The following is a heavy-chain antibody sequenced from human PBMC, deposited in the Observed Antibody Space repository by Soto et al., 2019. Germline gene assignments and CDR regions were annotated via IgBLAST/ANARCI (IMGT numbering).Heavy chain of an antibody. D-gene: IGHD1-26*01. CDR3: ARHVSEGAFRKARGAFDI. CDR1: GGSISSYY. J-gene: IGHJ3*02. CDR2: IYYSGST. Sequence: SETLSLTCTVSGGSISSYYWSWIRQPPGKGLEWIGYIYYSGSTNYNPSLKSRVTISVDTSKNQFSLKLSSVTAADTAVYYCARHVSEGAFRKARGAFDIWGQGTMVTVSS. V-gene: IGHV4-59*08.